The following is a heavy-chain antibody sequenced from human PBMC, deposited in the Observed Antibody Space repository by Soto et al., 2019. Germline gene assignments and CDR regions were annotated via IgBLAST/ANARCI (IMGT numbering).Heavy chain of an antibody. CDR2: INGGDGTT. CDR3: ARGLVMVVSAIPVDC. J-gene: IGHJ4*02. V-gene: IGHV1-3*01. CDR1: GYTFTSYA. D-gene: IGHD2-21*02. Sequence: QVHLLQSGAEVKKPGASVKVSCKASGYTFTSYALQWLRQAPGQRLEWMGWINGGDGTTRYSQKVQGRVTITRDTSASTAYMELSNLEYEDTAVYYCARGLVMVVSAIPVDCWGQGALVIVSS.